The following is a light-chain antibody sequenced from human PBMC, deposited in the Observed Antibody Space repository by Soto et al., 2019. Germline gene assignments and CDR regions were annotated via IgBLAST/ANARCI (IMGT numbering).Light chain of an antibody. CDR2: GAF. V-gene: IGKV3-20*01. Sequence: ELVLTQSPGTLSLSPGERATFSCRASQSVSSNYLAWYQQKPGQAPRLLIYGAFKRATGIPDRFSGSGSGTDFTLTISRLEPEDGEVYDGQQYGSSPWGFGQGTKVDIK. CDR3: QQYGSSPWG. CDR1: QSVSSNY. J-gene: IGKJ1*01.